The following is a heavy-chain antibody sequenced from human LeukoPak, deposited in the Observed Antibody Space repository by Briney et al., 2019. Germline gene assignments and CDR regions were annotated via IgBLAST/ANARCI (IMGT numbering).Heavy chain of an antibody. D-gene: IGHD3-16*01. CDR2: IYYTGTT. J-gene: IGHJ4*02. CDR3: ASAPRQGSIGGLDY. CDR1: GASISSSTYY. Sequence: SETLSLTCSVSGASISSSTYYWGWIRQPPGKGLEWIGAIYYTGTTYYNPSLRRRVTISVDTSKNHFSLKLSSVTAADTALYYCASAPRQGSIGGLDYWGQGTLVTVSS. V-gene: IGHV4-39*02.